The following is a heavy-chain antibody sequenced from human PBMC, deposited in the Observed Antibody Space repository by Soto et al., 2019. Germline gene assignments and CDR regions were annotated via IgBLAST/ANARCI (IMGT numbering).Heavy chain of an antibody. CDR1: GGSFSGYY. CDR2: INHSGST. V-gene: IGHV4-34*01. J-gene: IGHJ6*02. CDR3: ARKFVGRFGELLYKSYYYYYGMDV. D-gene: IGHD3-10*01. Sequence: TSETLSLTCAVYGGSFSGYYWSWIRQPPGKGLEWIGEINHSGSTNYNPSLKSRVTISVDTSKNQFSLKLSSVTAADTAVYYCARKFVGRFGELLYKSYYYYYGMDVWGQGTTVTVSS.